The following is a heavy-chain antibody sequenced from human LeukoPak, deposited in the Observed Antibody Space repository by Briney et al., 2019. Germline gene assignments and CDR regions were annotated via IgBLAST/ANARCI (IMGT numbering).Heavy chain of an antibody. Sequence: SETLSLTCTVSGGSISSYYWSWIRQPPGKGLEWIGYIYYSGSTNYNPSLKSRVTTSVDTSKNQFSLKLSSVTAADTAVYYCARGYCSSTSCLIGDYYFDYWGQGTLVTVSS. CDR3: ARGYCSSTSCLIGDYYFDY. CDR2: IYYSGST. CDR1: GGSISSYY. V-gene: IGHV4-59*01. J-gene: IGHJ4*02. D-gene: IGHD2-2*01.